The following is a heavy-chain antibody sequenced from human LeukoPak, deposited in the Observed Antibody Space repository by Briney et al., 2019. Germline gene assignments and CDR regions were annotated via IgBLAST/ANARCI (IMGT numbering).Heavy chain of an antibody. Sequence: PVKVSCKASGFTFTSSAVQWVRQARGQRLEWIGWIVVGSGNTNYAQKFQERVTITRDMSTSTVYMELSSLRSEDTAVYYCAAYCGGDCYSGGYWGQGTLVTVSS. V-gene: IGHV1-58*01. D-gene: IGHD2-21*02. J-gene: IGHJ4*02. CDR1: GFTFTSSA. CDR3: AAYCGGDCYSGGY. CDR2: IVVGSGNT.